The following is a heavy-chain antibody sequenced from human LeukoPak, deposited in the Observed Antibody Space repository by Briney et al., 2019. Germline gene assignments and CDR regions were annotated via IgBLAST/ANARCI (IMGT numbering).Heavy chain of an antibody. CDR3: AGQDTMIVVEGDNGLYFDY. D-gene: IGHD3-22*01. CDR2: IYYSGST. V-gene: IGHV4-39*01. J-gene: IGHJ4*02. CDR1: GGSISSSSYY. Sequence: PSETLSLTCTVSGGSISSSSYYWGWIRQPPGKGLEWIGSIYYSGSTYYNPSLKSRVTISVDTSKNQFSLKLSSVTAADTAVYYCAGQDTMIVVEGDNGLYFDYWGQGTLVTVSS.